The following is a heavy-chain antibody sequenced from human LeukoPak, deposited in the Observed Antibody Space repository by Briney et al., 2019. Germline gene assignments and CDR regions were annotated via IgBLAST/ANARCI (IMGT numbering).Heavy chain of an antibody. CDR2: IKEDGSEK. J-gene: IGHJ4*02. Sequence: GGSLRLSCATSGFTFSNYWMSWVRQAPGKGLEWVANIKEDGSEKNYVDSVKGRFTISRDNAKNSLYLQMHSLRAEDTANYYCAKDWGAAGLRDYWGQGTLVTVSS. CDR3: AKDWGAAGLRDY. CDR1: GFTFSNYW. V-gene: IGHV3-7*04. D-gene: IGHD6-13*01.